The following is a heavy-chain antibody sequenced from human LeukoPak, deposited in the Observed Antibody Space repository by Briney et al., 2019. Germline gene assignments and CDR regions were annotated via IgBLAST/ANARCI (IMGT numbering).Heavy chain of an antibody. D-gene: IGHD6-19*01. CDR1: GYTFTSYY. CDR2: INPSGGST. CDR3: AREVMSSGILEY. V-gene: IGHV1-46*01. Sequence: ASVKVSCKASGYTFTSYYMHWVRQAPGQGLEWMGIINPSGGSTSYAQKFQGRVTMTRDMSTSTAYMELSSLRSEDTAVYYCAREVMSSGILEYSGPGALGSLSS. J-gene: IGHJ4*02.